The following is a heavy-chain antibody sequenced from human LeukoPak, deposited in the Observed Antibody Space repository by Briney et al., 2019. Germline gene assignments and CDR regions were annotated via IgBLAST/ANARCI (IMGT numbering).Heavy chain of an antibody. CDR3: ARGNGMDV. CDR1: EYTFSSYE. CDR2: MNPNSDNT. J-gene: IGHJ6*02. V-gene: IGHV1-8*01. Sequence: GASVKVSCKASEYTFSSYEINWVRQATGQGLEWMGWMNPNSDNTDYAQKFQGRDTMTRNPTMSTAYMELSSLRFDDTAVYYCARGNGMDVWGQGTTVTVS.